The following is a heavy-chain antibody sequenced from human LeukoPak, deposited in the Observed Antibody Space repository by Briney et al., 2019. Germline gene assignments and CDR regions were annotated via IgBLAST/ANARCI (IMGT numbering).Heavy chain of an antibody. Sequence: SETLSLTCAVYAGSFSDYYWSWIRQPPGKGLEWIGEINHSGITNYNPSLKSRVSISVDTSKNQFSLKLSSVTAADTAVYYCARRLQSVSQYMDVWGKGTTATVSS. CDR1: AGSFSDYY. V-gene: IGHV4-34*01. D-gene: IGHD5-24*01. J-gene: IGHJ6*03. CDR2: INHSGIT. CDR3: ARRLQSVSQYMDV.